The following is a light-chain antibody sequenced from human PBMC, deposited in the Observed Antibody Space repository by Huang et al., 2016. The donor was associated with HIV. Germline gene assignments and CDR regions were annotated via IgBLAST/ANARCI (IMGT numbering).Light chain of an antibody. CDR1: QSVSNN. CDR2: GAS. J-gene: IGKJ1*01. Sequence: EIVMTQSPATLSVSPGERATLSCRARQSVSNNLAWYQQKPGQAPRLLVYGASTRATGIPVRFRGSGSGTEFTLTISSLQSEDFAIYYCQQYNDWLKTFGQGTKVEIK. V-gene: IGKV3-15*01. CDR3: QQYNDWLKT.